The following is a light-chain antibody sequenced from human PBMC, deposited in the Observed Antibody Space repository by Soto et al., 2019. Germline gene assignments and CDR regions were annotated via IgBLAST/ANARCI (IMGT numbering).Light chain of an antibody. CDR3: QSYDGSLSGL. J-gene: IGLJ2*01. V-gene: IGLV1-40*01. CDR1: SSNIGAGYD. Sequence: QLVLTQPPSVSGAPGQRVTISCTGSSSNIGAGYDVHWYQQLPGTAPKLLIYGNSNRPSGVPDRFSGSKSGTSASLAITGLQAEDEADYYCQSYDGSLSGLFGGGTKLTVL. CDR2: GNS.